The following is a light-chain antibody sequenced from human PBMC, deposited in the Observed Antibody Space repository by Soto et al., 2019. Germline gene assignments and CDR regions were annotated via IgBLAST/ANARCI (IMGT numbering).Light chain of an antibody. V-gene: IGKV3-20*01. CDR2: GAS. CDR1: RSVSSSY. CDR3: QQYGSSPPIT. J-gene: IGKJ5*01. Sequence: EIVLTQSPGTLSLSPGERATLSCRASRSVSSSYLAWYQQKPGQAPRLLIYGASRRATGIPDRFSGSGSGTDFNLTISRLEPEDFAVYYCQQYGSSPPITFGQGTRLEIK.